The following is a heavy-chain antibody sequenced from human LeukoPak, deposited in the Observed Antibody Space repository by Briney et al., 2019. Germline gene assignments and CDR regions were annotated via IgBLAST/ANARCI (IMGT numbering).Heavy chain of an antibody. CDR1: GLTVSSKY. CDR3: ARVGGDRVAY. Sequence: PGGSLRLSCAASGLTVSSKYMSWVRQAPGKGLEWVSVMYNNGNTHYADSVKGRFTISGDNVKNTLYLQMNSLRPEDTAVYYCARVGGDRVAYWGQGTLVTVSS. D-gene: IGHD4-17*01. J-gene: IGHJ4*02. V-gene: IGHV3-53*01. CDR2: MYNNGNT.